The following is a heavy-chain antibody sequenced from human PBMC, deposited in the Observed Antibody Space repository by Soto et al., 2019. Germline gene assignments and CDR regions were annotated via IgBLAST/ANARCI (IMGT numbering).Heavy chain of an antibody. D-gene: IGHD3-22*01. Sequence: GGSLRLSCAASGFTFSSYGMHWVRQAPGKGLEWVAVISYDGSNKYYADSVKGRFTISRDNSKNTLYLQMNSLRAEDTAVYYCAKALYDSSGYYQPGDYWGQGTLVTVSS. CDR2: ISYDGSNK. CDR1: GFTFSSYG. CDR3: AKALYDSSGYYQPGDY. V-gene: IGHV3-30*18. J-gene: IGHJ4*02.